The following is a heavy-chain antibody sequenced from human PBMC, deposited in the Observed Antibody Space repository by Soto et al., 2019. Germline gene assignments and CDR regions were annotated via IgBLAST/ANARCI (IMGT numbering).Heavy chain of an antibody. Sequence: SETLSLTCAVSGYSISSGHYWGWIRQPPGKGLEWIGSIYHSGTTYYNRSLKSRVTVLVDTFKNQFSLKLTSVRSADTAVYYCARGDFSLAGRWDVWGQGTTVTVSS. CDR3: ARGDFSLAGRWDV. J-gene: IGHJ6*02. CDR1: GYSISSGHY. D-gene: IGHD6-19*01. CDR2: IYHSGTT. V-gene: IGHV4-38-2*01.